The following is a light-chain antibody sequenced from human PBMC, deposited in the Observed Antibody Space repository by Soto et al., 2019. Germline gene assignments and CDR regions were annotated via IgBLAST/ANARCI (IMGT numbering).Light chain of an antibody. J-gene: IGKJ2*01. CDR1: QSVSST. CDR2: GTS. CDR3: QQYNNWPLLYT. V-gene: IGKV3-15*01. Sequence: ETVMTQSPATLSVSPGERATLSCRASQSVSSTLAWYQQKPGQAPRLLIYGTSTRATGIPARFSGSGSGTEFTLTISSLQSEDFAVYYCQQYNNWPLLYTFGQGTKLEIK.